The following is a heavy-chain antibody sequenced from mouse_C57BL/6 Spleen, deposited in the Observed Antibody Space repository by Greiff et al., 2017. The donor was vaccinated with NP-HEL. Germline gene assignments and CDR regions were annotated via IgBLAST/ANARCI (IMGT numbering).Heavy chain of an antibody. CDR1: GYTFTDHT. CDR3: ARIYYGSSDTYSAMDY. D-gene: IGHD1-1*01. V-gene: IGHV1-78*01. Sequence: VQVVESDAELVKPGASVKISCKVSGYTFTDHTIHWMKQRPEQGLEWIGYIYPRDGSTKYNEKFKGKATLTADKSSSTAYMQLNSLTSEDSAVYFCARIYYGSSDTYSAMDYWGQGTSVTVSS. J-gene: IGHJ4*01. CDR2: IYPRDGST.